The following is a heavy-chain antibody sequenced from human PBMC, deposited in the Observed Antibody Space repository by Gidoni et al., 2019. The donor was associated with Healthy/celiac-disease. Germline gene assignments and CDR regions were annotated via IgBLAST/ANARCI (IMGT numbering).Heavy chain of an antibody. CDR2: IYSGGST. D-gene: IGHD4-17*01. J-gene: IGHJ3*02. CDR1: GFTVSSNY. CDR3: ARASTVTKDAFDI. Sequence: EVQLVESGGGLVQPGGSLRLSCAASGFTVSSNYMSWVRQAPGKGLEWVSVIYSGGSTYYADSVKGRFTISRDNSKNTLYLQMNSLRAEDTAVYYCARASTVTKDAFDIWGQGTMVTVSS. V-gene: IGHV3-66*01.